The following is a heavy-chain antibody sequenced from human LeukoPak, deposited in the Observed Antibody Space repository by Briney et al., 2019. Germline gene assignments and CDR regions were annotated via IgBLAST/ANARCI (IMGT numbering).Heavy chain of an antibody. J-gene: IGHJ5*02. D-gene: IGHD3-10*01. Sequence: GGSLRLSCAASGFTFSSYAMSWVRQAPGKGLEWVSAISGSGGSTYYADSVKGRFTISRDNSKNKLYLQMNSVRAEDTAVYHCAKAGSGRVDYYGSGSYPNWFDPWGQGTLVTVSS. V-gene: IGHV3-23*01. CDR3: AKAGSGRVDYYGSGSYPNWFDP. CDR2: ISGSGGST. CDR1: GFTFSSYA.